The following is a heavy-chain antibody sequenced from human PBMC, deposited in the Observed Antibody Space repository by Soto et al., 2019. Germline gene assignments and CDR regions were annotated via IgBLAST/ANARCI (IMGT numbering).Heavy chain of an antibody. CDR3: ARDRVREVQFGGVIVWRYYFDY. D-gene: IGHD3-16*02. CDR2: ISSNGGST. V-gene: IGHV3-64*01. CDR1: GFTFSSYA. J-gene: IGHJ4*02. Sequence: GGSLRLSCAASGFTFSSYAMHWVRQAPGKGLEYVSAISSNGGSTYYANSVKGRFTISRDNSKNTLYLQMGSLRAEDMAVYYCARDRVREVQFGGVIVWRYYFDYWGQGTLVTVSS.